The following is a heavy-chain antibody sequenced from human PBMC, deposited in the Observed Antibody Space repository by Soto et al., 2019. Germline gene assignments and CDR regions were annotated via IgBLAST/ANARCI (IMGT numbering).Heavy chain of an antibody. CDR2: MSHDGSRT. V-gene: IGHV3-30*04. Sequence: GRSLRLSCTTSGFIFNTYAMHWVRQAPGKRLEWVAVMSHDGSRTYYADSVKGRFTISRDNSKNTLYLQMNSLRAEDTAVYYCARAWAGYRSSWYGAFDIWGQGTMVTVSS. CDR1: GFIFNTYA. CDR3: ARAWAGYRSSWYGAFDI. J-gene: IGHJ3*02. D-gene: IGHD6-13*01.